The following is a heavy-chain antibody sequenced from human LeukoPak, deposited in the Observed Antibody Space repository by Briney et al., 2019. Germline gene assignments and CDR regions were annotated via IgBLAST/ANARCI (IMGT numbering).Heavy chain of an antibody. CDR2: IGVDETFK. CDR1: GFTFSSYA. J-gene: IGHJ6*03. Sequence: GGSLRLSCAASGFTFSSYAMSWVRQAPGKGLDWVAYIGVDETFKEYADSVKGRFTISRDNSKNTLYLHMNSLRAEDTAVYFCAGRLCSSTSCFYYYYYMDVWGKGTTVTVSS. CDR3: AGRLCSSTSCFYYYYYMDV. V-gene: IGHV3-30*02. D-gene: IGHD2-2*01.